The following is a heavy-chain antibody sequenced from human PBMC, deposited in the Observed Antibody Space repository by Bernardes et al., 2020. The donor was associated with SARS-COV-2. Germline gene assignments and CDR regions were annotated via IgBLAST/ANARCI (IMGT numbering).Heavy chain of an antibody. CDR3: ARVPLRDFFDR. J-gene: IGHJ4*02. CDR1: GGSISSSSYY. D-gene: IGHD3-3*01. Sequence: SETLSLTCTVSGGSISSSSYYWGWIRQPPGKGLEWIGYIYYSGSTNYNPSLKSRVTISLDTSKNQFSLKLSSVTAADTAVYYCARVPLRDFFDRWGQGTLVTVSS. V-gene: IGHV4-61*05. CDR2: IYYSGST.